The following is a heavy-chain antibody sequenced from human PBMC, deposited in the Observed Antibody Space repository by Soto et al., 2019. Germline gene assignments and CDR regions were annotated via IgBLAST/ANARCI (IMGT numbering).Heavy chain of an antibody. Sequence: ASVKVSCKAPGYTFTSYDINWVRQATGQGLEWMGWMNPNSGNTGYAQKYQGRVTMTRNTSISTAYLELSSLRSEDTSVYYFARGWGDILTGYTDAFDIWGQGTMVTVSS. CDR1: GYTFTSYD. J-gene: IGHJ3*02. V-gene: IGHV1-8*01. D-gene: IGHD3-9*01. CDR3: ARGWGDILTGYTDAFDI. CDR2: MNPNSGNT.